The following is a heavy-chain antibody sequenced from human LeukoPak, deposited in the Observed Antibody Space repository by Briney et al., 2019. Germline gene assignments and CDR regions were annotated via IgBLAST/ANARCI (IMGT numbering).Heavy chain of an antibody. D-gene: IGHD3-22*01. CDR1: GYTFTGYY. V-gene: IGHV1-2*02. J-gene: IGHJ4*02. CDR3: ARVPAPVTLIVSRRYDY. CDR2: INPNSGAT. Sequence: ASVKVSCKASGYTFTGYYMHWVRQAPGQGLEWMGWINPNSGATQFAQKFQGRVTLTWDTSISTAYMDLYRLKSDDTAVYYCARVPAPVTLIVSRRYDYWGQGTLVTVSS.